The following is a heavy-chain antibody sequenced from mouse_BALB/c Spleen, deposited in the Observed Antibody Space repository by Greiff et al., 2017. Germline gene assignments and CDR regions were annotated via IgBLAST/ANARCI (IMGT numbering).Heavy chain of an antibody. D-gene: IGHD2-4*01. V-gene: IGHV5-6-5*01. J-gene: IGHJ3*01. CDR3: ARGREDYGDDLFAY. CDR2: ISSGGST. Sequence: DVKLVESGGGLVQPGGSLKLSCAASGFTFSSYAMSWVRQTPEKRLEWVASISSGGSTYYPDSVKGRFTISSDNARNILYLQMSSLRSEDTAMYYCARGREDYGDDLFAYWGQGTLVTVSA. CDR1: GFTFSSYA.